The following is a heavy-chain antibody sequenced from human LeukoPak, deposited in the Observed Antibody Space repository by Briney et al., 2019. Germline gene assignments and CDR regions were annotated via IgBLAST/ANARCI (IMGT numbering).Heavy chain of an antibody. J-gene: IGHJ4*02. D-gene: IGHD3-10*01. CDR1: GGSISSYY. CDR3: ARALLWFGEPSHIDY. Sequence: SETLSLTCTVSGGSISSYYWSWIRQPPGKGLEWIGEINHSGSTNYTPSLKSRVTISVDTSKSQFSLKLTSVTAADTAVYYCARALLWFGEPSHIDYWGQGTLVTASS. CDR2: INHSGST. V-gene: IGHV4-34*01.